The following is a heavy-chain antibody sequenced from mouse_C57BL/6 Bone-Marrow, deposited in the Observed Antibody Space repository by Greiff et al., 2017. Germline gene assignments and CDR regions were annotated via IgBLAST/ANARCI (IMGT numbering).Heavy chain of an antibody. CDR1: GYAFSSSW. D-gene: IGHD1-1*01. CDR3: ARGNSYGSSWGDY. J-gene: IGHJ2*01. V-gene: IGHV1-82*01. CDR2: IYPGDGDT. Sequence: QVQLQQSGPELVKPGASVTISCKASGYAFSSSWMNWVKQRPGKGLEWIGRIYPGDGDTNYNGKFKGKATLTADKSSSTAYMQLSSLTSEDSAVYFCARGNSYGSSWGDYWGQGTTLTVSS.